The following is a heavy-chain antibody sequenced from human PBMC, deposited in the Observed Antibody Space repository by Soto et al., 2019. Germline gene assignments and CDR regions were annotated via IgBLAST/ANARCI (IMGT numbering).Heavy chain of an antibody. CDR1: GFNFGSYA. CDR2: ISYHGREI. Sequence: GGSLRLSCGVSGFNFGSYAFHWVRQAPGKGLEWLSVISYHGREIYYADSVKGRFTISRDNFKNTVYLQMNSLRSDDTALYYCARDPVAVTGSFNDLWGQGTLVTVSS. CDR3: ARDPVAVTGSFNDL. D-gene: IGHD6-19*01. J-gene: IGHJ4*01. V-gene: IGHV3-30-3*01.